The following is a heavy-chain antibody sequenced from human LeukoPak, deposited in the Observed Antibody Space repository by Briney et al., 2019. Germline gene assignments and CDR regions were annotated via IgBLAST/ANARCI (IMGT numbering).Heavy chain of an antibody. Sequence: SETLSLTCTVSGGSISSYYWGWIRQPPGKGLEWIGYIYYSGSTNYNPSLKSRVTISVDTSKNQFSLKLSSVTAADTAVYYCARGSSGWINSNPFDYWGQGTLVTVSS. CDR2: IYYSGST. D-gene: IGHD6-19*01. V-gene: IGHV4-59*01. CDR3: ARGSSGWINSNPFDY. CDR1: GGSISSYY. J-gene: IGHJ4*02.